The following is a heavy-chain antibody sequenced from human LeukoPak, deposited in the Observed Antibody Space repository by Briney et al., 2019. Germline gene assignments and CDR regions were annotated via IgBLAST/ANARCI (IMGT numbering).Heavy chain of an antibody. CDR1: GFRTIDYV. CDR3: ATDFDWAFNI. J-gene: IGHJ3*02. CDR2: IDTSSSRI. D-gene: IGHD3-9*01. Sequence: PGGSLRLSCAASGFRTIDYVMNWVRQAPGKGLERVSYIDTSSSRIHYADSVKGRFTISRDDAKNSLYLQMNSLRDEDTAVYYCATDFDWAFNIWGQGTMVTVSS. V-gene: IGHV3-48*02.